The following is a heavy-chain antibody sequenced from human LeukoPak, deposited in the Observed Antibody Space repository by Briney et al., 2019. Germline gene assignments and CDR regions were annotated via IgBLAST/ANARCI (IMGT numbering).Heavy chain of an antibody. Sequence: LGESLKISCKGPGYSFTSYWISWVRQMPGKGLEWMGRIDPSDSYTNYSPSFQGHVTISADKSISTAYLQWSSLKASDTAMYYCARREGDWFDPWGQGTLVTVSS. V-gene: IGHV5-10-1*01. CDR2: IDPSDSYT. J-gene: IGHJ5*02. CDR1: GYSFTSYW. CDR3: ARREGDWFDP.